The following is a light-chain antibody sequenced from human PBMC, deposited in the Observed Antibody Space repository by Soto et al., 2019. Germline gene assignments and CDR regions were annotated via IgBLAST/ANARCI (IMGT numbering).Light chain of an antibody. CDR2: AAA. Sequence: IQLTQSPSSLSATVGDRLTLTCRASQGISSYVAWYQQKPGKAPKLLIYAAATLQSGVPSRFSGSGSGTDFTLTISSLQPEDFATYYCQQYNSYSPTFGQGTKVDI. CDR1: QGISSY. CDR3: QQYNSYSPT. J-gene: IGKJ1*01. V-gene: IGKV1-9*01.